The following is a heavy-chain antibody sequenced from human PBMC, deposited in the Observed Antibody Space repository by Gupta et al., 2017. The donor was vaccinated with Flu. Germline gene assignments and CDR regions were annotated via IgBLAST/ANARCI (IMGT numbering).Heavy chain of an antibody. CDR1: GDSVSSNSAA. CDR2: TYYRSKWYN. V-gene: IGHV6-1*01. CDR3: ARDRRGDDSSGYYPRIAFDI. Sequence: QVQLQQSGPGLVKPSQTLSLTCAISGDSVSSNSAAWNWIRQSTTRGLEWLGRTYYRSKWYNDYAVSVKSRITINPDTSKNQFSLQLNSVTPEDTAVYYCARDRRGDDSSGYYPRIAFDIWGQGTMVTVSS. J-gene: IGHJ3*02. D-gene: IGHD3-22*01.